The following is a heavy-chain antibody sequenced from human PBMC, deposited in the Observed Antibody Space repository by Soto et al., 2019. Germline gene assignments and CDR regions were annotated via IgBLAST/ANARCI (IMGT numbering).Heavy chain of an antibody. J-gene: IGHJ6*02. CDR2: ISGSGGST. CDR3: AKGARSSYYYGSDV. CDR1: GFTFSNYA. V-gene: IGHV3-23*01. D-gene: IGHD6-6*01. Sequence: GGSLRLSCAASGFTFSNYAMSWVRQAPGKGLEWVSGISGSGGSTFYADSVKGRFTISRDNSENTLYLQMNSLRAEDTALYYCAKGARSSYYYGSDVWGQGTTVTVSS.